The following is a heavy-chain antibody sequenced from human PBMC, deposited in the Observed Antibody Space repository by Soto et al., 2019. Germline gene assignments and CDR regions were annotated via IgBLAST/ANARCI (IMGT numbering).Heavy chain of an antibody. D-gene: IGHD2-21*02. CDR3: ARDNCGGDCYPDYYYGMDV. Sequence: SVKVSCKASGGTFSSYTISWVRQAPGQGLEWMGRIIPILGIANYAQKFQGRVTITADKSTSTAYMELSSLRSEDTAVYYCARDNCGGDCYPDYYYGMDVWGQGTTVTSP. CDR2: IIPILGIA. J-gene: IGHJ6*02. V-gene: IGHV1-69*04. CDR1: GGTFSSYT.